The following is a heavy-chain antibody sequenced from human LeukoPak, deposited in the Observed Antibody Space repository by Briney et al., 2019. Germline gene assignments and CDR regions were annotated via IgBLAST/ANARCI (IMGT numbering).Heavy chain of an antibody. D-gene: IGHD2-15*01. V-gene: IGHV3-23*01. J-gene: IGHJ4*02. CDR2: ISGSGTNT. CDR3: AKGSLSGGTCYFDY. Sequence: GGSLRLSCAASGFTCSSCAMSWVRQAPGKGLEWVSVISGSGTNTYYADSVKGRFTISRDNSRNTLFLQMKSLRAGDTAVYYCAKGSLSGGTCYFDYWGQGTLVTVSS. CDR1: GFTCSSCA.